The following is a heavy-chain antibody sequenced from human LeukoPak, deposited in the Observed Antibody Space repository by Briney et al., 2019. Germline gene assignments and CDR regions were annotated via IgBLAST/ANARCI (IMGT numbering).Heavy chain of an antibody. Sequence: SETQSLTCTVSGGSISSYYWSWIRQPPGKGLEWIGYIYDSGSTNYNPSLKSRVTISLDTSKKQFSLKLTSVTATDTAVFYCARHYYGSGSSPMDVWGQGTTVTVSS. D-gene: IGHD3-10*01. CDR2: IYDSGST. V-gene: IGHV4-59*08. CDR1: GGSISSYY. J-gene: IGHJ6*02. CDR3: ARHYYGSGSSPMDV.